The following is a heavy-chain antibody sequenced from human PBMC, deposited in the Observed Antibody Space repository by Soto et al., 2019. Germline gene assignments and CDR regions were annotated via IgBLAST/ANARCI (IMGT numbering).Heavy chain of an antibody. V-gene: IGHV4-59*01. D-gene: IGHD6-19*01. CDR3: ARVGEGAVVFDF. CDR2: VYYSGST. CDR1: GDSFSFYY. Sequence: QVQLQESGPGLVKPSETLSLTCTVSGDSFSFYYWSWIRQPPGKGLEWIGYVYYSGSTIYNPSLTSRATISMDTSNSQIFLNLDSVTAADTAVYFCARVGEGAVVFDFWGRGTLVAVSS. J-gene: IGHJ4*02.